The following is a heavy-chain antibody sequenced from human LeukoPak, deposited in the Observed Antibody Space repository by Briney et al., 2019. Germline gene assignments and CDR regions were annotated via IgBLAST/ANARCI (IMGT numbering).Heavy chain of an antibody. CDR3: ARGGFTVTTFRSFDY. J-gene: IGHJ4*02. Sequence: PGGSLRLSCAASGFTVSINYMNWVRQAPGKGLEWVSAISSGGSTYYADSVKGRFTISRDNSKHTLYLQMNSLRAEDTAVYYCARGGFTVTTFRSFDYWGQGTLVTVSS. CDR1: GFTVSINY. CDR2: ISSGGST. V-gene: IGHV3-66*01. D-gene: IGHD4-11*01.